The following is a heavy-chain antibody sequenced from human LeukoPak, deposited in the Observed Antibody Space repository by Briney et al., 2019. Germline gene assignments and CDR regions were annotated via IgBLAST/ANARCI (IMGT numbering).Heavy chain of an antibody. CDR2: ISSSSSYI. CDR3: ARGGGVGATFGY. J-gene: IGHJ4*02. V-gene: IGHV3-21*01. D-gene: IGHD1-26*01. CDR1: GFTFSSYA. Sequence: AGGSLRLSCAASGFTFSSYAMSWVRQAPGKGLEWVSSISSSSSYIYYADSVKGRFTISRDNAKNSLYLQMNSLRAEDTAVYYCARGGGVGATFGYWGQGTLVTVSS.